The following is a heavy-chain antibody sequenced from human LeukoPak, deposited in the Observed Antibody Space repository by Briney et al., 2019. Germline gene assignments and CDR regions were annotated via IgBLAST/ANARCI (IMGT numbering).Heavy chain of an antibody. Sequence: PGGSLRLSCAASGFTFSDYYMSWIRQAPGKGLEWVAYISSSGSHIYYADSVKGRFTISRDNAQNSLYLQMNSLRAEDTAVYYCARGNVVTLYYFDYWGQGTLVTVSS. CDR1: GFTFSDYY. CDR2: ISSSGSHI. CDR3: ARGNVVTLYYFDY. J-gene: IGHJ4*02. D-gene: IGHD2-21*02. V-gene: IGHV3-11*04.